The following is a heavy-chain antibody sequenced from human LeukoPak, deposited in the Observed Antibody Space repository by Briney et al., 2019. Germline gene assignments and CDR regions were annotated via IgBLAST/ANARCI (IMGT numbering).Heavy chain of an antibody. CDR1: GGSISSGGYS. CDR2: IKQDGSEK. D-gene: IGHD3-3*01. Sequence: PSETLSLTCAVSGGSISSGGYSWSWIRQPPGKGLEWVANIKQDGSEKYYVDSVKGRFTISRDNAKNSLYLQMNTLRPEDTAVYYCARERQNKDFWSGGDYWGQGTLVTVSS. J-gene: IGHJ4*02. V-gene: IGHV3-7*01. CDR3: ARERQNKDFWSGGDY.